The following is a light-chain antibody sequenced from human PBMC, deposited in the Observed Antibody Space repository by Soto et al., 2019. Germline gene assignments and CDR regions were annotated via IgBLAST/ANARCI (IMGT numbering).Light chain of an antibody. CDR3: AVWDDSLSGWV. CDR1: SSNIGSHY. Sequence: QSVLTQPPSASGTPGQRVTISCSGSSSNIGSHYVYWYQQLPGTAPKLLIYSNNQRPSGVPDRFSGSKSGTSASLAISGLRSEDEADYYCAVWDDSLSGWVFGGGTKLTVL. J-gene: IGLJ3*02. V-gene: IGLV1-47*02. CDR2: SNN.